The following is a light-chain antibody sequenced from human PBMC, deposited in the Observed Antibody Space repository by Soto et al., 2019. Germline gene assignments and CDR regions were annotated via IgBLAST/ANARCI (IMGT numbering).Light chain of an antibody. CDR2: AAS. V-gene: IGKV3-20*01. Sequence: EIVFTQSPGTLSLSPGERATLSCRAGQSVSINFLAWYQQKPGQAPRLLIYAASSRATGIPDRFSGSGSGTDFTLTISRLEPEDFALYYCQQYGTSPLTSGGGTKVDIK. CDR3: QQYGTSPLT. CDR1: QSVSINF. J-gene: IGKJ4*01.